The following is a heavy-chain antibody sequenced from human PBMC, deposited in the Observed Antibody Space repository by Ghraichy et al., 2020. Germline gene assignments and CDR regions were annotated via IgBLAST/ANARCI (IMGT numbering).Heavy chain of an antibody. CDR1: GGSFSGYY. D-gene: IGHD2-2*01. V-gene: IGHV4-34*01. Sequence: SETLSLTCTVYGGSFSGYYWSWIRQPPGKGLEWIGEINHSGSTNYNPSLKSRVTISVDTSKNQFSLKLSSVTAADTAVYYCARAELDCSSTSCSFVFDYWGQGTLVTVSS. CDR2: INHSGST. J-gene: IGHJ4*02. CDR3: ARAELDCSSTSCSFVFDY.